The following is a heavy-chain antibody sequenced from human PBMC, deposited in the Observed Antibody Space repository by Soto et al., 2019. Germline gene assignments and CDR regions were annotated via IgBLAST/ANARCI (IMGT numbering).Heavy chain of an antibody. V-gene: IGHV3-7*05. D-gene: IGHD2-2*01. CDR3: ARAPGSQLRYYYYYGMDV. J-gene: IGHJ6*02. CDR1: GGKCGCYG. CDR2: IKQDGSEK. Sequence: AAGGKCGCYGRSRIRQKTGRGLEWVANIKQDGSEKYYVDSVKGRFTISRDNAKNSLYLQMNSLRAEDTAVYYCARAPGSQLRYYYYYGMDVWGQGTTVTVSS.